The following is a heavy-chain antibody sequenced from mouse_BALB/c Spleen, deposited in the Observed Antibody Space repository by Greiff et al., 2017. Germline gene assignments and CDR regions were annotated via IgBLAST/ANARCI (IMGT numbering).Heavy chain of an antibody. J-gene: IGHJ3*01. V-gene: IGHV5-9*03. CDR3: ARAVYGNYEAWFAY. Sequence: EVQVVESGGGLVKPGGSLKLSCAASGFTFSSYTMSWVRQTPEKRLEWVATISSGGGNTYYPDSVKGRFTISRDNAKNNLYLQMSSLRSEDTALYYCARAVYGNYEAWFAYWGQGTLVTVSA. CDR2: ISSGGGNT. D-gene: IGHD2-1*01. CDR1: GFTFSSYT.